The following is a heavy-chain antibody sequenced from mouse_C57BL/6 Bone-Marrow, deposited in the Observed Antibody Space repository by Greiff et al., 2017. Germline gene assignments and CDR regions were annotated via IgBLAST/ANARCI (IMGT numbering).Heavy chain of an antibody. CDR3: TTDTTVVAPAY. J-gene: IGHJ3*01. V-gene: IGHV14-4*01. D-gene: IGHD1-1*01. Sequence: VQLQQSGAELVRPGASVKLSCTASGFTFTDDYMHWVKQRPEQGLEWIGWIDPDNGDTEYAPKFQGKATITAATSSNTAYLQLSSLTSEDSAVYYCTTDTTVVAPAYWGQGTLVTVSA. CDR1: GFTFTDDY. CDR2: IDPDNGDT.